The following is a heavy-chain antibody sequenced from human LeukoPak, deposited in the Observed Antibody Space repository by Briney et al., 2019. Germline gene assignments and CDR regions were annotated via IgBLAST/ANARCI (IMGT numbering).Heavy chain of an antibody. CDR3: ARSYLDSSGYYTGDY. Sequence: GASVKVSCKASGYTFTGYYMHWVRQAPGQGLEWMGWINPNSGGTNYAQKFQGRVTMTRDTSISTAYMELSRLRSDDTAVYYCARSYLDSSGYYTGDYWGQGTLVTASS. D-gene: IGHD3-22*01. V-gene: IGHV1-2*02. CDR1: GYTFTGYY. J-gene: IGHJ4*02. CDR2: INPNSGGT.